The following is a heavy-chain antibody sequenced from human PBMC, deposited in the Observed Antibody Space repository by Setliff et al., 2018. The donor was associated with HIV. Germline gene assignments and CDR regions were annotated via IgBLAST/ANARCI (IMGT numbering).Heavy chain of an antibody. Sequence: PSETLSLTCAVYGGSFSGYYWSWIRQPPGKGLEWIGEINHSGRTNYNPSFNSRVTMSVDTSKDQFSLRLTSVTAADTAMYHCARDRSSGWSKDWFDTWGQGILVTVSS. CDR1: GGSFSGYY. D-gene: IGHD6-19*01. V-gene: IGHV4-34*01. CDR3: ARDRSSGWSKDWFDT. J-gene: IGHJ5*02. CDR2: INHSGRT.